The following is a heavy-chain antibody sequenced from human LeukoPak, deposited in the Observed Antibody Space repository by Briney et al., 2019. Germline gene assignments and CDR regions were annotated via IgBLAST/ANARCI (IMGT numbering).Heavy chain of an antibody. Sequence: GGSLRLSCAASGFTFSSCAMSWVRQAPGKGLEWVSVISGSGEDTYSADYVKGRFSISRDNSKNTLYLQMNSLRAEDTAVYYCARSIGFYGPEDYWGQGTLVTVSS. CDR3: ARSIGFYGPEDY. V-gene: IGHV3-23*01. CDR2: ISGSGEDT. D-gene: IGHD1-14*01. CDR1: GFTFSSCA. J-gene: IGHJ4*02.